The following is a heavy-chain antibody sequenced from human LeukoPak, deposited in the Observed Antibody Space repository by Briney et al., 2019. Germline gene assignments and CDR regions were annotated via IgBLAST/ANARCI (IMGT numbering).Heavy chain of an antibody. V-gene: IGHV4-59*01. CDR1: GGSISSYY. CDR2: IYYSGST. Sequence: PSETLSLTCTVSGGSISSYYWSWIRQPPGKGLEWIGYIYYSGSTNYNPSLKSRVTISVDTSKNQFSLKLSSVTAADTAVYYCARDPHTAMVTDAFDIWGQGTMVTVSS. CDR3: ARDPHTAMVTDAFDI. D-gene: IGHD5-18*01. J-gene: IGHJ3*02.